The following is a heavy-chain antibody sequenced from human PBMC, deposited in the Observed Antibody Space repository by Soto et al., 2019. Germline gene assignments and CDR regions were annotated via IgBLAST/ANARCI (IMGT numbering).Heavy chain of an antibody. CDR2: IGGTDGDSDGVP. CDR3: VKRGRNWGAFDF. Sequence: VQLLESGGDLVQPGGSLRLSGVASGFILNNKPMGWVGQAPGKGLEWVSTIGGTDGDSDGVPWYEDSVKGRFTISRDSSANTLFLHMDNLRAEDSALYYCVKRGRNWGAFDFWGQGTTVVVSS. V-gene: IGHV3-23*01. D-gene: IGHD7-27*01. CDR1: GFILNNKP. J-gene: IGHJ3*01.